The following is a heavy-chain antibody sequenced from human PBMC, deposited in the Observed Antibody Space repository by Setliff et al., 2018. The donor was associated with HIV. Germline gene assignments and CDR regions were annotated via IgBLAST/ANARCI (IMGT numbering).Heavy chain of an antibody. CDR2: IPHNGGT. CDR1: GYSIGSGSF. CDR3: ARYSTLTTNFDY. Sequence: SETLSLTCAVSGYSIGSGSFWGWIRQPPGKGLEWIATIPHNGGTYYNPDPSLTGRVTISLDTSKNQFSLKLAFVTAADTAVYYCARYSTLTTNFDYWGQGTLVTV. D-gene: IGHD4-17*01. V-gene: IGHV4-38-2*01. J-gene: IGHJ4*02.